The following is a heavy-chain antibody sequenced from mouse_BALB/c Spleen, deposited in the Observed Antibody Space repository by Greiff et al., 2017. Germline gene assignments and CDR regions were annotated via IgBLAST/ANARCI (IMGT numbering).Heavy chain of an antibody. CDR2: IWAGGST. V-gene: IGHV2-9*02. D-gene: IGHD1-1*01. Sequence: VKLQESGPGLVAPSQSLSITCTVSGFSLTSYGVHWVRQPPGKGLEWLGVIWAGGSTNYNSALMSRLSISKDNSKSQVFLKMNSLQTDDTAMYYCAREGHYYGSNYYAMDYWGQGTSVTVSS. CDR1: GFSLTSYG. J-gene: IGHJ4*01. CDR3: AREGHYYGSNYYAMDY.